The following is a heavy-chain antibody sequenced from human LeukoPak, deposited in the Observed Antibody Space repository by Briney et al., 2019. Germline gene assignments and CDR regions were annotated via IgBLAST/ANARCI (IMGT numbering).Heavy chain of an antibody. CDR1: GLTFSSYA. Sequence: QPGASLRLSCAPSGLTFSSYAMSWVRQAPGKGLEWVSAISGSGGSTSYADSVKGRFTISRDNSKNTLYLQMNSLRAEDTVVYYCAKQVKAWSYYFHWGKGTLVTVSS. D-gene: IGHD1-26*01. V-gene: IGHV3-23*01. CDR2: ISGSGGST. J-gene: IGHJ4*02. CDR3: AKQVKAWSYYFH.